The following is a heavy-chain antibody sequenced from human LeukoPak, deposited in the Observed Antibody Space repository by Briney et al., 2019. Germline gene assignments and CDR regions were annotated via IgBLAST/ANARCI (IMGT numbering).Heavy chain of an antibody. V-gene: IGHV4-59*02. J-gene: IGHJ4*02. CDR3: ARDPTDYGGNSPHYYFDY. D-gene: IGHD4-23*01. Sequence: SECLSLTWTLAAPSVSIHYCRWVRQPPGKGLEWNVYIYYSGSTNYNPSLKSRVTIPVDTSKNQFSLKLSSVTAADTAVYYCARDPTDYGGNSPHYYFDYWGQGTLVTVSS. CDR2: IYYSGST. CDR1: APSVSIHY.